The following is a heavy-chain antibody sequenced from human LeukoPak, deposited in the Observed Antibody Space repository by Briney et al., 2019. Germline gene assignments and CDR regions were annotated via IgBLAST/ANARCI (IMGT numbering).Heavy chain of an antibody. CDR3: ASPDVSSVGARIGSYYYMDV. Sequence: GGSLRLSCAASGFTVSSNYMSWVRQAPGKGLEWVSVIYSGGSTYYADSVKGRFTISRDNSKNTLYLQMNSLRAEDTAVCYCASPDVSSVGARIGSYYYMDVWGKGTTVTVSS. D-gene: IGHD1-26*01. CDR2: IYSGGST. J-gene: IGHJ6*03. V-gene: IGHV3-53*05. CDR1: GFTVSSNY.